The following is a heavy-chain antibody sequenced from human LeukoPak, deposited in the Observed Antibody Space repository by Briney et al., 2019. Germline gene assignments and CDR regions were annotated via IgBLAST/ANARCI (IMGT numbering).Heavy chain of an antibody. CDR3: AQECVDSTGYYYVPNWFDP. D-gene: IGHD3-22*01. CDR2: IKQDGSAK. V-gene: IGHV3-7*01. Sequence: SGGSLRLSCVASGFTFSSYWMSWVRQAPGKGLEWVANIKQDGSAKYYVDSVKGRFTISRDNAKNSLYLHMNSLRADDTAVYYCAQECVDSTGYYYVPNWFDPWGQGTLVTASS. CDR1: GFTFSSYW. J-gene: IGHJ5*02.